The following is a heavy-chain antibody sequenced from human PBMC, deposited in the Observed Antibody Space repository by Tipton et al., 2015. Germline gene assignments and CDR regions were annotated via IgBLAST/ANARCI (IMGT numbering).Heavy chain of an antibody. D-gene: IGHD1-26*01. V-gene: IGHV5-51*01. CDR3: ARLDSGSYGY. J-gene: IGHJ4*02. CDR2: IYPGDADA. CDR1: GYTFTNYW. Sequence: QLVQSGAEVKKPGESLRISCKASGYTFTNYWIGWVRQMPGKGLEWMGIIYPGDADARVSPSFQGQVTISADKSISTAYLQWSSLRASDSAVCYCARLDSGSYGYWGQGTLVTVSS.